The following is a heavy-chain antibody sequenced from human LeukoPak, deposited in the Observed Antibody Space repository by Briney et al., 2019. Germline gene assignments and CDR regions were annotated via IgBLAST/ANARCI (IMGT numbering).Heavy chain of an antibody. D-gene: IGHD3-3*01. CDR2: MNPNSGNT. J-gene: IGHJ5*02. CDR1: GYTFTSYD. CDR3: ARGPIDAYDFWSGYYHPGGNWFDP. Sequence: ASVKVSCKASGYTFTSYDINWVRQATGQGLEWMGWMNPNSGNTGYAQKFQGRVTMTRNTSISTAYMELSSLRSEDTAVYYCARGPIDAYDFWSGYYHPGGNWFDPRGQGTLVTVSS. V-gene: IGHV1-8*01.